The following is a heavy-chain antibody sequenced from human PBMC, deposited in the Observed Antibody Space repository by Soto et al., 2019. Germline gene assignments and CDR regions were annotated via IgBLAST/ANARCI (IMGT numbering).Heavy chain of an antibody. CDR1: GYTFTNYW. Sequence: GESLNLSCKGSGYTFTNYWIGWVRQMPGKGLEWMGIIYPGDSDTKYNPSFQGQVTISADKSITTTYLQWSSLKASDTAIYYCAASIFYYCMDVWGQGTTVTVSS. CDR2: IYPGDSDT. V-gene: IGHV5-51*01. CDR3: AASIFYYCMDV. J-gene: IGHJ6*02.